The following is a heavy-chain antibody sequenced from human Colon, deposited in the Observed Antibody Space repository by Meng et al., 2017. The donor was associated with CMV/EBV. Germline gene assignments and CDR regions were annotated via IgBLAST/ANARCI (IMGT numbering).Heavy chain of an antibody. Sequence: LTCTVSGGSLSSSGYYWSWIRQHPGKGLEWIGYIYYSGSTYYNPSLKSRVTISVDTSKNQFSLKLSSVTAADTAVYYCARGRRGPSYWGQGTLVTVSS. CDR3: ARGRRGPSY. CDR2: IYYSGST. J-gene: IGHJ4*02. CDR1: GGSLSSSGYY. D-gene: IGHD6-6*01. V-gene: IGHV4-31*03.